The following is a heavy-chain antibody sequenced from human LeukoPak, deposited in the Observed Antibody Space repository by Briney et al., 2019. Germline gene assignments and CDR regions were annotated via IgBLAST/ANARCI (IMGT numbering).Heavy chain of an antibody. J-gene: IGHJ4*02. CDR1: GGSISSSSYY. CDR3: ARSEYSSGWCYDY. V-gene: IGHV4-39*07. Sequence: SETLSLTCTVSGGSISSSSYYWGWIRQPPGKGLEWIGSIYYSGSTYYNPSLKSRVTISVDTSKNQFSLKLSSVTAADTAVYYCARSEYSSGWCYDYWGQGTLVTVSS. CDR2: IYYSGST. D-gene: IGHD6-19*01.